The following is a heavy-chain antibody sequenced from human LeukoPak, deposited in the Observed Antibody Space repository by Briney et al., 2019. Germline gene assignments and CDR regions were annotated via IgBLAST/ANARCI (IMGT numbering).Heavy chain of an antibody. D-gene: IGHD6-6*01. CDR1: GFTFSSYA. Sequence: GGSLRLSCAASGFTFSSYAMSWVRQAPGKGLEWVSAISGSGGSTYYADSVKGRFTISRDNSKNTLYLQMNSLRAEDTAVYYCAKVRIEYSSSPRFFDYWGQGTLVTVSS. CDR3: AKVRIEYSSSPRFFDY. J-gene: IGHJ4*02. V-gene: IGHV3-23*01. CDR2: ISGSGGST.